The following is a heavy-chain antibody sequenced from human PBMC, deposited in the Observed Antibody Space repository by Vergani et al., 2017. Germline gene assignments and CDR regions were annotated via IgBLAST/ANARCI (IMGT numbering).Heavy chain of an antibody. CDR3: ARVAVAGTLSEDYFDY. Sequence: QVQLVQSGAEVKKPGSSVKVSCKASGGTFSSYAISWVRQAPGQGLEWMGGIIPIFGTANYAQKFQGRVTITADESTSTAYMELSSLRSADTAVYYCARVAVAGTLSEDYFDYWGQGTLVTVSS. J-gene: IGHJ4*02. V-gene: IGHV1-69*12. D-gene: IGHD6-19*01. CDR1: GGTFSSYA. CDR2: IIPIFGTA.